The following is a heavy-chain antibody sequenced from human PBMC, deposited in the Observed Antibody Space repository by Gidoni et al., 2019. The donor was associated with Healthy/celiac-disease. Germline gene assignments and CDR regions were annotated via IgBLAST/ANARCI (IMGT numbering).Heavy chain of an antibody. Sequence: QVQLVESGGGVVQPGRSLRRSCAASGFTFSRYAMHWVRQAPGKGLEWVAVISYDGSNKYYADSVKGRFTISRDNSKNTLYLQMNSLRAEDTAVYYCAREVAGDYYYYGMDVWGQGTTVTVSS. D-gene: IGHD6-19*01. J-gene: IGHJ6*02. V-gene: IGHV3-30-3*01. CDR3: AREVAGDYYYYGMDV. CDR2: ISYDGSNK. CDR1: GFTFSRYA.